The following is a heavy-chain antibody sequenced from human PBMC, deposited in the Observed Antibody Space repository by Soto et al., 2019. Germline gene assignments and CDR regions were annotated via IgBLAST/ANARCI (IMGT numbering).Heavy chain of an antibody. V-gene: IGHV3-23*05. CDR2: IDTSGGNT. Sequence: HPGGSLRLSCTVSGFTFGNYGMSWVRQAPGKGLQWVSTIDTSGGNTYYADSVKGRFTISRDNSKKTLYLQLSSLRDDDTAVYYCASDYWGQGTLVTVSS. CDR1: GFTFGNYG. J-gene: IGHJ4*02. CDR3: ASDY.